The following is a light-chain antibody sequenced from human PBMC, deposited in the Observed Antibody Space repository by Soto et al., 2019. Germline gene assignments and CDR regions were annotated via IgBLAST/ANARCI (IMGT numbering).Light chain of an antibody. Sequence: QSVLTQPPSASATPGQRVTISCSGRSSNFGSMAINWYQQVPGAAPTLLIYSNTQRPSGVPGRFSGSKSATSASLAISGLQSEDEADYYCAAWDGSLNERVFGGGTKLTVL. J-gene: IGLJ3*02. CDR3: AAWDGSLNERV. V-gene: IGLV1-44*01. CDR2: SNT. CDR1: SSNFGSMA.